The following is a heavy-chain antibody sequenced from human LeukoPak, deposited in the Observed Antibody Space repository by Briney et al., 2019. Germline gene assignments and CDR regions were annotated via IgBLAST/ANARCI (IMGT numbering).Heavy chain of an antibody. D-gene: IGHD1-26*01. CDR2: IYYSGST. CDR3: VRGRELLGQTYYFDY. V-gene: IGHV4-59*08. CDR1: GGSISSYY. J-gene: IGHJ4*02. Sequence: SETLSLTCTVSGGSISSYYWSWIRQPPGKGLEWIGYIYYSGSTNYNPSLKSRVTISVDTSKNQFSLKLSSVTAADTAVYYCVRGRELLGQTYYFDYWGQGTLVTVSS.